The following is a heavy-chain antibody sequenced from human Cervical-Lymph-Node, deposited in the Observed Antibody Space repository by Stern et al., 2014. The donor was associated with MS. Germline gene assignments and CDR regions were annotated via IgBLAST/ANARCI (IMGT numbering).Heavy chain of an antibody. J-gene: IGHJ4*02. CDR1: GFSLSTSGMC. CDR2: IDWDDDK. V-gene: IGHV2-70*15. CDR3: VRLSRAVAGPDY. D-gene: IGHD6-19*01. Sequence: QITLKESGPALVKPTQTLTLTCTFSGFSLSTSGMCVSWIRQPPGKALEWLARIDWDDDKYYSTSVKTRLTISKDTSKNQVVLTTTKMDPVDTATYYCVRLSRAVAGPDYWGQGTLVTVSS.